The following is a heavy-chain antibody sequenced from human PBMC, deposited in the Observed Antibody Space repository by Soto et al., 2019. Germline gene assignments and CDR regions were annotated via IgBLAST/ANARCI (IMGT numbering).Heavy chain of an antibody. Sequence: SETLSLTCTVSGGSISSYYWSWIRQPPGKGLEWIGYIYYSGSTNYNPSLKSRVTISVDTSKNQFSLKLSSVTAADTAVYYCARSDDTLLFDYWGQGTLVTVS. CDR1: GGSISSYY. J-gene: IGHJ4*02. CDR3: ARSDDTLLFDY. V-gene: IGHV4-59*08. D-gene: IGHD3-22*01. CDR2: IYYSGST.